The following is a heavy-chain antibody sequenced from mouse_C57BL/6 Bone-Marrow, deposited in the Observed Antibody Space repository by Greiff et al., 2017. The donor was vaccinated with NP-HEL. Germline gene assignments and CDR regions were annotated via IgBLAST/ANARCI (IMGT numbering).Heavy chain of an antibody. V-gene: IGHV5-4*03. CDR2: ISDGGSYT. CDR1: GFTFSSYA. Sequence: EVKLVESGGGLVKPGGSLKLSCAASGFTFSSYAMSWVRQTPEKRLEWVATISDGGSYTYYPDNVKGRFTISRDNAKNNLYLQMSHLKSEDTAMYYCARGGYYGSPLYFDYWGQGTTLTVSS. J-gene: IGHJ2*01. D-gene: IGHD1-1*01. CDR3: ARGGYYGSPLYFDY.